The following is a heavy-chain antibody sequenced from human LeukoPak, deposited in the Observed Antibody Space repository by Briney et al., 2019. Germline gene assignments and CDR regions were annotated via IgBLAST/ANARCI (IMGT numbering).Heavy chain of an antibody. V-gene: IGHV4-61*02. J-gene: IGHJ5*02. CDR3: ARQQQWLVYDP. CDR1: GGSISSGSYY. Sequence: PSQTLSLTCTVSGGSISSGSYYWSWIRQPAGKGLEWIGRIYTSGSTNYNPSLKSRVTISVDTSKNQFSLKLSSVTAADTAVYYCARQQQWLVYDPWGQGTLVTVSS. CDR2: IYTSGST. D-gene: IGHD6-19*01.